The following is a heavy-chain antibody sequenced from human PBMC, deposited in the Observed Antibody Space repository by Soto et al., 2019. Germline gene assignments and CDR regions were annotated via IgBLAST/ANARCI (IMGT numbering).Heavy chain of an antibody. V-gene: IGHV4-59*01. CDR2: IYYSGST. CDR1: GGSISSYY. CDR3: ARGYDFWSGYYYYYMDV. Sequence: PSETLSLTCTVAGGSISSYYWSWIRQPPGKGLEWIGYIYYSGSTNYNPSLKSRVTISVDTSKNQFSLKLSSVTAADTAVYYCARGYDFWSGYYYYYMDVWGKGTTVTVSS. J-gene: IGHJ6*03. D-gene: IGHD3-3*01.